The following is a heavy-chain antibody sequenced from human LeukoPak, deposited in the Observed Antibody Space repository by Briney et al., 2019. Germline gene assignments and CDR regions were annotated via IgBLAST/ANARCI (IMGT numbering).Heavy chain of an antibody. CDR3: AKGRKSYYYGMDV. V-gene: IGHV3-23*01. Sequence: GGSLRLSCAASGFTFSIYAMNWVRQAPGKGLEWVSGISGGGGSTYYADSVKGRFTISRDNSKNTLYLQMNSLRAEDTAVYHCAKGRKSYYYGMDVWGQGTTVTVSS. J-gene: IGHJ6*02. CDR1: GFTFSIYA. CDR2: ISGGGGST.